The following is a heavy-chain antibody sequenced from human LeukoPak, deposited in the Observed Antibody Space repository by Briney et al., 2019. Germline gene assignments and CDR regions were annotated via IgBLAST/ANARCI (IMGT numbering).Heavy chain of an antibody. CDR2: ISGSGDNT. D-gene: IGHD3-22*01. J-gene: IGHJ5*02. V-gene: IGHV3-23*01. CDR1: GFTFSSYA. Sequence: GGSLRLSCAASGFTFSSYAMSWVRQPPGKGLEWVSGISGSGDNTYYADSVKGRFTISRDNSKKTLYLHLNSLRVEDAAVYYCAKGAGDYDSSGYPWGQGTLVTVSS. CDR3: AKGAGDYDSSGYP.